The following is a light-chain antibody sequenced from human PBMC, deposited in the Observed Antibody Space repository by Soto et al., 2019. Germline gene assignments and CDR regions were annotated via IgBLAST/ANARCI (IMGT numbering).Light chain of an antibody. CDR2: KAS. J-gene: IGKJ1*01. V-gene: IGKV1-5*03. CDR1: QTISSW. CDR3: QHYNSYSEA. Sequence: DIQMTQSPSTLSGSVGDRVTITCRASQTISSWLAWYQQKPGKAPKLLIYKASTLKSGVPSRFSGSGSGTEFTLTISSLQPDDFATYDCQHYNSYSEAFGHWTKVELK.